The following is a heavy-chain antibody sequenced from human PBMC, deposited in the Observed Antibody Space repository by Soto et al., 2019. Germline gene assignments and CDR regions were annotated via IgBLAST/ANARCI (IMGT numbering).Heavy chain of an antibody. CDR2: ISGSGGST. V-gene: IGHV3-23*01. J-gene: IGHJ6*03. D-gene: IGHD5-12*01. CDR3: AKVSVGATHYYYYIDV. Sequence: EVQLLESGGGLVQPGGSLRLSCAASGFTFISYAMSWVRQAPGKGLEWVSAISGSGGSTYYADSVKGQFTISRDNSKNTLYLQMTSLRDEDTAVYYCAKVSVGATHYYYYIDVWGKGTTVTVSS. CDR1: GFTFISYA.